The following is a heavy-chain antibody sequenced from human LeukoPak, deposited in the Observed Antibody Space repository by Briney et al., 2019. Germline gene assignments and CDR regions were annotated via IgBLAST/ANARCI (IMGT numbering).Heavy chain of an antibody. Sequence: GGSLRLSCAASGFTFSSYWMSWVRQAPGKGLEWVANIKQDGSEKYYVDSVKGRFTISRDNAKNSLYLQMNSLRAEDTAVYYCAREGAYYYGSGSYYRRYAFDIWGQGTMVTVSS. CDR1: GFTFSSYW. CDR2: IKQDGSEK. D-gene: IGHD3-10*01. J-gene: IGHJ3*02. CDR3: AREGAYYYGSGSYYRRYAFDI. V-gene: IGHV3-7*03.